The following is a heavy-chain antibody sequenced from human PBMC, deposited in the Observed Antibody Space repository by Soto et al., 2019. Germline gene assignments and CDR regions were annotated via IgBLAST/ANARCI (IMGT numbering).Heavy chain of an antibody. CDR3: ARGLYYYDTNGFYYFDY. V-gene: IGHV3-49*03. CDR2: IRSKTYDETT. CDR1: GFTFGDYA. D-gene: IGHD3-22*01. Sequence: GGSLRLSCTGSGFTFGDYAMSWFRQAPGKGLEWVGFIRSKTYDETTEYAASVKGRFTISRDDSKTIAYLQMNSLKTEGTAVYYCARGLYYYDTNGFYYFDYWGQGTLVTVSS. J-gene: IGHJ4*02.